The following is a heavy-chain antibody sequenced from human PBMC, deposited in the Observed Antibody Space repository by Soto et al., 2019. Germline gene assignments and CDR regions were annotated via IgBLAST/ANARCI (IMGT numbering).Heavy chain of an antibody. CDR1: GFTFSSYV. D-gene: IGHD2-2*01. CDR3: AINSRYCSSTSCYAD. Sequence: EVQLLESGAGLVQPGGSLRLSCAASGFTFSSYVMSWVRQAPGKGLEWVSGISTSGDSTYYADSVKGRFTISRDNSKDTLYLQMNSLRAGDTAVYYCAINSRYCSSTSCYADWGQGTLVNVSS. CDR2: ISTSGDST. J-gene: IGHJ4*02. V-gene: IGHV3-23*01.